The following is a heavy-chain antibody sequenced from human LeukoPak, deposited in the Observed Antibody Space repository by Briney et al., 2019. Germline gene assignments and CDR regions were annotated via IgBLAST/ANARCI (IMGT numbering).Heavy chain of an antibody. J-gene: IGHJ3*02. CDR1: GFTFRSYG. Sequence: GGSLRLSCAASGFTFRSYGMHWVRQAPAKGLEWAAVIWYDGSNKYYADSVKGRFTISRDNSKNTLYLQMNSLRAEDTAVYYCARAPMVDDAFDIWGQGTMVTVSS. V-gene: IGHV3-33*01. D-gene: IGHD4/OR15-4a*01. CDR2: IWYDGSNK. CDR3: ARAPMVDDAFDI.